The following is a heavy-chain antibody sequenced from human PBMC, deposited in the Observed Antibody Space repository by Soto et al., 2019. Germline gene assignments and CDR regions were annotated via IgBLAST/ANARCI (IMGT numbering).Heavy chain of an antibody. V-gene: IGHV1-69*08. CDR2: IIPILDEA. D-gene: IGHD1-20*01. J-gene: IGHJ4*02. CDR1: GGKFTANT. CDR3: ARERITPLFY. Sequence: VQLVQSGAEVKKPGSSVKVSCKASGGKFTANTFSWVRQAPGQGLEWMGRIIPILDEAHYAQRFQGRVTMTADRSTNTTYMELSSLTSGDTAVYYCARERITPLFYWGQGTLVTVSS.